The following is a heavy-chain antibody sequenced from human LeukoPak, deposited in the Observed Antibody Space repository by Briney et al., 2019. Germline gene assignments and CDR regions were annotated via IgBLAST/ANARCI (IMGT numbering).Heavy chain of an antibody. CDR1: GYTFTSYG. V-gene: IGHV1-18*01. Sequence: GASVKVSCKASGYTFTSYGISWVRQAPGQGLEWMGWISAYNGNTNYAQKLQGRVTMTTDTSTSTAYMELRSLRSDDTAVYYCASHTYSSSSWGGPDAFDIWGQGTMVTVSS. CDR2: ISAYNGNT. D-gene: IGHD6-6*01. CDR3: ASHTYSSSSWGGPDAFDI. J-gene: IGHJ3*02.